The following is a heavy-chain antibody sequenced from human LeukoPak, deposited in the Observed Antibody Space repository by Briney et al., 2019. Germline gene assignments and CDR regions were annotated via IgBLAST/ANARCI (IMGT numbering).Heavy chain of an antibody. CDR2: MNPNSGNR. J-gene: IGHJ5*02. D-gene: IGHD1-1*01. V-gene: IGHV1-8*01. Sequence: GASVKVSCKASGYTFTSYDINWVRQATGQRLEWMGWMNPNSGNRGDAQKFQGRVTMPRDTSISTAYMELSNLRSEDTAVYYCARNVQFLRTSVRTNWFDPWGQGTLVTVSS. CDR3: ARNVQFLRTSVRTNWFDP. CDR1: GYTFTSYD.